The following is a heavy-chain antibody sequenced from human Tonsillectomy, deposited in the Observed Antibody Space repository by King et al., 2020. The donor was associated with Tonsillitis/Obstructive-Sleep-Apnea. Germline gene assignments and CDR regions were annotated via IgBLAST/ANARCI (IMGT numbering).Heavy chain of an antibody. CDR3: ARDQWGHCSSPSCPTWFDP. Sequence: VQLVESGGGVVQPGRSLRLSCAASGFTFSNYGMHWVRQAPGKGLECVAVIWDDGSNKYYADSVKGRFTISRENSEKMLYLQMNSLRAEDTAVYYCARDQWGHCSSPSCPTWFDPWGQGTLVTVSS. V-gene: IGHV3-33*01. J-gene: IGHJ5*02. D-gene: IGHD2-2*01. CDR2: IWDDGSNK. CDR1: GFTFSNYG.